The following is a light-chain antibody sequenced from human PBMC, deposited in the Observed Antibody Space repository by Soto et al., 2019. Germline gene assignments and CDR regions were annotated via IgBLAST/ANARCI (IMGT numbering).Light chain of an antibody. CDR3: QQYGSSPGT. CDR1: QTVSSSY. CDR2: GAS. V-gene: IGKV3-20*01. J-gene: IGKJ1*01. Sequence: EVVLTQSPGTLSLSPGERATLSCRASQTVSSSYLAWYQQKPGQAPRLLIYGASSGATGIPDRFSGRGSGTDFILTISRLEPEDFAVYYCQQYGSSPGTFGQGTKVEIK.